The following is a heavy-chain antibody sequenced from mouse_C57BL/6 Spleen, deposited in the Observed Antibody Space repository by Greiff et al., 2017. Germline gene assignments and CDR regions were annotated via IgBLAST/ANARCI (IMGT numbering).Heavy chain of an antibody. CDR3: ARDSSGYVGY. CDR1: GYSITSGYY. D-gene: IGHD3-2*02. V-gene: IGHV3-6*01. CDR2: ISYDGSN. J-gene: IGHJ2*01. Sequence: EVKVEESGPGLVKPSQSLSLTCSVTGYSITSGYYWNWIRQFPGNKLEWMGYISYDGSNNYNPSLKNRISITRDTSKNQFFLKLKSVTTEDTATYYCARDSSGYVGYWGQGTTLTVSS.